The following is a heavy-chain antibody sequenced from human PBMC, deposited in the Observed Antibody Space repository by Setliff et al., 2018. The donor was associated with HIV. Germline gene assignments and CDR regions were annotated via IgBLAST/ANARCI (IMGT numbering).Heavy chain of an antibody. D-gene: IGHD5-12*01. CDR2: IKQDGSEK. J-gene: IGHJ4*02. V-gene: IGHV3-7*05. CDR1: GFTFSSYW. Sequence: GGSLRLSCAASGFTFSSYWMSWVRQAPGKGLEWVANIKQDGSEKYYVDSVKGRFTISRDNAKNSLYLQMNSLRAEDTAVYYCARVNSGGYNYKSFFDYWGQGTLVTVSS. CDR3: ARVNSGGYNYKSFFDY.